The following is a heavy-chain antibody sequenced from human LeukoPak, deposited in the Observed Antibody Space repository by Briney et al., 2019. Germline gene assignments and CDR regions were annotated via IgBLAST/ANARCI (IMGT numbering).Heavy chain of an antibody. CDR1: GCTFTSYY. CDR3: ATDLFMGYDSADY. J-gene: IGHJ4*02. V-gene: IGHV1-46*01. D-gene: IGHD5-12*01. Sequence: GASVKVSCKASGCTFTSYYMHWVRQAPGQGLEWMGIINPSGGSTSYAQKFQGRVTMTEDTSTDTAYMELSSLRSEDTAVYYCATDLFMGYDSADYWGQGTLVTVSS. CDR2: INPSGGST.